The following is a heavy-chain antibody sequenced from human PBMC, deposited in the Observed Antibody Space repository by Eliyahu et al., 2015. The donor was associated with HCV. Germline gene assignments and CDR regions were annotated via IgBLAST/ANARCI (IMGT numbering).Heavy chain of an antibody. D-gene: IGHD6-19*01. Sequence: QVQLQESGPGLVKPSETLSLTCTVSGGSXTTYYWSWIRQPPGKGLEWIGYIHYSGSTNYNPSLKSRVTISVDTSKNQFSLNLTSVTAADTAAYYCASGGGGIAVAGTGGWFDPWGQGTLVTVSS. V-gene: IGHV4-59*01. CDR2: IHYSGST. CDR1: GGSXTTYY. J-gene: IGHJ5*02. CDR3: ASGGGGIAVAGTGGWFDP.